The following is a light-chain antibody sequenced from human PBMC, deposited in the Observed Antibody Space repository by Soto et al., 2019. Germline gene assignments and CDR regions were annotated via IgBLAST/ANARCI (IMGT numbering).Light chain of an antibody. Sequence: EIVMTQSPATLSVSPGERATLSCRASQSVSSNLAWYQQKPGQAPRLISYGASTRATGIPARFSGSGSGTEFTLTISSLQPDDFETYYYQHYNSYSEAFGQGTKVDI. CDR1: QSVSSN. V-gene: IGKV3-15*01. CDR3: QHYNSYSEA. J-gene: IGKJ1*01. CDR2: GAS.